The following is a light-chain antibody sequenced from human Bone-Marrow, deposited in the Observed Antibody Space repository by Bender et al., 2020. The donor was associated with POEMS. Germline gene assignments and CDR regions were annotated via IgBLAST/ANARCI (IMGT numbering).Light chain of an antibody. CDR2: EVT. V-gene: IGLV2-23*02. CDR1: NSDVGTYKF. J-gene: IGLJ1*01. CDR3: CSYAVSSTF. Sequence: QSALTQPASVSGSPGQSIIISCTGTNSDVGTYKFVSWFQHHPGKAPKLIIYEVTQRPSGVSNRFSGFKSGNTASLTISDLQAEDEADYYCCSYAVSSTFFGTGTKVTVL.